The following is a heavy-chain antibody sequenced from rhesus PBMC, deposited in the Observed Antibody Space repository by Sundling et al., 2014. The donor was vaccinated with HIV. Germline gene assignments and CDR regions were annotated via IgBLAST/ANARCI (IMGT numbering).Heavy chain of an antibody. V-gene: IGHV4-76*01. CDR1: GGSISGSYG. Sequence: QVQLQESGPGLLKPSETLSLTCAVSGGSISGSYGWGWIRQPPGKGLEWIGTIYSGSGDTYYNPSLKSRVTISIDRSKNQFSLKLRSLTAADTAVYYCARRMVVFIRGYTYLDDWGPGVLVTVSS. CDR2: IYSGSGDT. CDR3: ARRMVVFIRGYTYLDD. J-gene: IGHJ5-1*01. D-gene: IGHD3-28*01.